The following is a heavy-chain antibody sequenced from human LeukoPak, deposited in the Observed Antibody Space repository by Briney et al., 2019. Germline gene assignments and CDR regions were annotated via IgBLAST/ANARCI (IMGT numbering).Heavy chain of an antibody. CDR2: ISSSGSTI. CDR3: ARFYSGYDYFIYY. J-gene: IGHJ4*02. CDR1: GFTFSDYY. Sequence: GGFLRLSCAASGFTFSDYYMSWIRQAPGKGLEWVSYISSSGSTIYYADSVKGRFTISRDNAKNSLYLQMNSLRAEDAAVYYCARFYSGYDYFIYYWGQGTLVTVSS. V-gene: IGHV3-11*01. D-gene: IGHD5-12*01.